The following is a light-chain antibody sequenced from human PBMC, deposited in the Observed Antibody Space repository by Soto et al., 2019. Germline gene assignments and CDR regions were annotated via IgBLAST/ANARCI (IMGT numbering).Light chain of an antibody. CDR2: GAS. CDR3: QQYGISPRT. CDR1: QSFRGNY. J-gene: IGKJ1*01. V-gene: IGKV3-20*01. Sequence: EIVLTQSPGTLSLSPGERATLSCRASQSFRGNYLAWYQQKPGQAPRLLIYGASSRATGTPDRFSGSGSGTDFTLTISRLEPEDIAVYYCQQYGISPRTFGQGTNVEIK.